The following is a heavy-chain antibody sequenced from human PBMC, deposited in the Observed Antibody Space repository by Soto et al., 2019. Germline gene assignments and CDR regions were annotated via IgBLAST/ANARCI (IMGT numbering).Heavy chain of an antibody. Sequence: QVQLVESGGGVVQPGRSLRLSCAASGFTFSSYGMHWVRQAPGKGLEWVAVISYDGSNKYYADSVKGRFTISRDNSKNTLYLQMNSLRAEDTAVYYCARAGYYDSSGFRMDVW. CDR3: ARAGYYDSSGFRMDV. J-gene: IGHJ6*01. D-gene: IGHD3-22*01. CDR2: ISYDGSNK. V-gene: IGHV3-30*03. CDR1: GFTFSSYG.